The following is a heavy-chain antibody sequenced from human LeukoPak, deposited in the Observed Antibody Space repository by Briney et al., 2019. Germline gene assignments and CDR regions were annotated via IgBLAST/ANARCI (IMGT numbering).Heavy chain of an antibody. J-gene: IGHJ6*02. Sequence: GGSLRLSCAASGFTFSSYSMNWVRQAPGKGLEWVSYISSSSSTIYYADSVKGRFTISRDNAKNSRYLQMNSLRAEDTAVYYCARGSCSGGSCYSWYYYYGMDVWGQGTTVTVSS. V-gene: IGHV3-48*01. CDR2: ISSSSSTI. CDR3: ARGSCSGGSCYSWYYYYGMDV. D-gene: IGHD2-15*01. CDR1: GFTFSSYS.